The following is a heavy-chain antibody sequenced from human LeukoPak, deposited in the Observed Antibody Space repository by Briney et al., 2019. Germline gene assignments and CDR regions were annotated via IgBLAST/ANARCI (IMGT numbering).Heavy chain of an antibody. D-gene: IGHD3-3*01. V-gene: IGHV5-51*01. CDR1: GFSLTTYW. CDR2: IYPGDSVT. CDR3: ARHFGSPSPGVQH. J-gene: IGHJ1*01. Sequence: GESLQISSQTSGFSLTTYWIGWVRQMPGKGLEQIRIIYPGDSVTRYSPSFEGQVTISADKSIRTAYLQWNSLKASDTAVYYCARHFGSPSPGVQHWGQGTPVIVSS.